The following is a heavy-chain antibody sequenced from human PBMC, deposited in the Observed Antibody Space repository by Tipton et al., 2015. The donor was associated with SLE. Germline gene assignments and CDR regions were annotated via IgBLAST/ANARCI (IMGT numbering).Heavy chain of an antibody. CDR1: GFTFSSYA. V-gene: IGHV3-64*01. D-gene: IGHD2-2*01. CDR3: ARRDFTNCYDY. CDR2: ISTNDGST. Sequence: SLRLSCVASGFTFSSYAMHWVRQAPGRGLEYVSAISTNDGSTYYANSVKGRFTISRDNSRNTVYLQMGSLRAEDTALYYCARRDFTNCYDYWGQGTVVTVSS. J-gene: IGHJ4*02.